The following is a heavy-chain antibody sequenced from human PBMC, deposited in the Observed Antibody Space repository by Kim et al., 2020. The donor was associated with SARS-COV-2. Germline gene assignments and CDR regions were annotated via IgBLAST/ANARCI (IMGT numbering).Heavy chain of an antibody. J-gene: IGHJ4*01. CDR1: TFTFSDYY. Sequence: GGSLRLSCAASTFTFSDYYMSWIRQAPGKGLEWVSYISASNSSTNYADSVKGRFTISRDNAKNSLYLQMNSLRAEDTAVYYCARVLSGARCHDYFDYCG. CDR3: ARVLSGARCHDYFDY. V-gene: IGHV3-11*05. CDR2: ISASNSST. D-gene: IGHD2-8*02.